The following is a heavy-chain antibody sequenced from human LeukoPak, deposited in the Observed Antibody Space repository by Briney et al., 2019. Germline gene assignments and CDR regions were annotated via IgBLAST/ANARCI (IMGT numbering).Heavy chain of an antibody. D-gene: IGHD3-16*01. CDR2: ISYDGSNK. CDR1: GFTFSSYA. J-gene: IGHJ4*02. V-gene: IGHV3-30*04. CDR3: ARGTYVFDY. Sequence: PGRSLRLSCAASGFTFSSYAMHWVRQAPGKGLEWVAVISYDGSNKYYADSVKGRFTISRDNSKNTLHLQMNSLRAEDTAVYYCARGTYVFDYWGQGTLVTVSS.